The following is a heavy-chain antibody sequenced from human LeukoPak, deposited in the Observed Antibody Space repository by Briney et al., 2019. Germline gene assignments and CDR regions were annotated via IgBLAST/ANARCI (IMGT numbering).Heavy chain of an antibody. Sequence: ASVKVSCKASGYTFTSYGISWVRQAPGQGLEWMGWISAYNGNTNYAQKLQGRVTMTTDTSTSTAYVELRSLRSDDTAVYYCARDLGGYYYYYYYMDVWGKGTTVTVSS. CDR1: GYTFTSYG. CDR3: ARDLGGYYYYYYYMDV. D-gene: IGHD3-16*01. CDR2: ISAYNGNT. J-gene: IGHJ6*03. V-gene: IGHV1-18*01.